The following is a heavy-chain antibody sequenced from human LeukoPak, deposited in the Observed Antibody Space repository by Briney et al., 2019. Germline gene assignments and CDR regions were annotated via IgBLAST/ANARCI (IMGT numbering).Heavy chain of an antibody. CDR2: KSYDGSNK. Sequence: GGSLRLSCAASGFPFSSYAMHWVRQAPGKGLEWVAVKSYDGSNKYYADSVKGRFTISRDNSKNTLYLQMNSLRAEDTAVYYCARVGVVGAILVSGAFDIWGQGTMVTVSS. J-gene: IGHJ3*02. CDR1: GFPFSSYA. CDR3: ARVGVVGAILVSGAFDI. D-gene: IGHD1-26*01. V-gene: IGHV3-30*01.